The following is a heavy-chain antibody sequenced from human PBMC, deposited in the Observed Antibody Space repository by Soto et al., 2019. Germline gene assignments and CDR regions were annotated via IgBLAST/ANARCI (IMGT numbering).Heavy chain of an antibody. D-gene: IGHD3-16*01. CDR2: MYHSGST. V-gene: IGHV4-30-2*01. CDR1: GYSISRGAYS. Sequence: TLYLTCAVSGYSISRGAYSWRWIRQPPGKGLEWIGYMYHSGSTYYNPSLKSRVTISIDRSKSQFSLRLTSVTAADTAVYFCSRGRDPHKGGRTWGQGTLVPVSS. CDR3: SRGRDPHKGGRT. J-gene: IGHJ5*02.